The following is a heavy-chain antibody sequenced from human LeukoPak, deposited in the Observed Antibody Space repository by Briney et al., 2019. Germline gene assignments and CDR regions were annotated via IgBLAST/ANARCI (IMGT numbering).Heavy chain of an antibody. CDR2: INHSGST. CDR1: GGSFSGYY. J-gene: IGHJ3*02. Sequence: NPSETLSLTCAVYGGSFSGYYWSWIRQPPGKGLEWIGEINHSGSTNYNPSLKSRVTISVDTSKNQFSLKLSSVTAADTAVYYCARGSGGYYYDSSGYETFDIWGQGTTVTVSS. CDR3: ARGSGGYYYDSSGYETFDI. V-gene: IGHV4-34*01. D-gene: IGHD3-22*01.